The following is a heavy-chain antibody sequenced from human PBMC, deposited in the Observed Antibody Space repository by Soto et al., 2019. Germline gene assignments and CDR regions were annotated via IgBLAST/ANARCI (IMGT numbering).Heavy chain of an antibody. CDR1: GFTFSSYD. CDR3: AKWTCSGGSCYFDY. V-gene: IGHV3-23*01. J-gene: IGHJ4*02. D-gene: IGHD2-15*01. CDR2: ISGSGGST. Sequence: GGSLRLSCAASGFTFSSYDMHWVRQAPGKGLEWVSIISGSGGSTYYADSVKGRFTVSRDNSKNTLYVQMNSLRAEDTAVYYCAKWTCSGGSCYFDYWGQGTLVTVSS.